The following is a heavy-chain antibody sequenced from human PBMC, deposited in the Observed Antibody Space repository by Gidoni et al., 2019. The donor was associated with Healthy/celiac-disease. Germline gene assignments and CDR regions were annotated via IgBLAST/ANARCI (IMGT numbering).Heavy chain of an antibody. CDR2: IYYSGST. D-gene: IGHD3-10*01. CDR3: ARVKRRMIRGVFPLPNWFDP. J-gene: IGHJ5*02. Sequence: QVQLQESGPGLVKPSQTLSLTCTVSGGSISSGDYYWRWIRQPPGKGLEWIGYIYYSGSTYYNPSLKSRVTISVDTSKNQFSLKLSSVTAADTAVYYCARVKRRMIRGVFPLPNWFDPWGQGTLVTVSS. V-gene: IGHV4-30-4*01. CDR1: GGSISSGDYY.